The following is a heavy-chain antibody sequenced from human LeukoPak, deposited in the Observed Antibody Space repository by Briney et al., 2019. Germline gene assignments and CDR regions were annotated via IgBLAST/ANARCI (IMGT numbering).Heavy chain of an antibody. CDR3: ARDSQGYCSSTSCYTRGAFDI. V-gene: IGHV1-8*01. CDR2: MNPNSGDT. D-gene: IGHD2-2*02. J-gene: IGHJ3*02. CDR1: GYTFTSYD. Sequence: ASVKVSCKASGYTFTSYDVYWVRQATGQGLEWMGWMNPNSGDTGYAQKFQGRVTMTRNTSISTAYMELSSLRSEDTAVYYCARDSQGYCSSTSCYTRGAFDIWGQGTMVTVSS.